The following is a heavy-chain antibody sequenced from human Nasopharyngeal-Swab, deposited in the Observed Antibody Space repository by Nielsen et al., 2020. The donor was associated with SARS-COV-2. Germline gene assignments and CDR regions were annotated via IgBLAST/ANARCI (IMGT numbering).Heavy chain of an antibody. CDR1: GFTFSSYA. Sequence: GGSLRLSCAASGFTFSSYAMTWVRQAPGRGLEWVSIISGSGDTTYYADSVKDRFTISRDNSKNSLYLQINSLRVEDTAMYYCARDTYHFWSGYRYFDSWGQGTLVTVSS. CDR2: ISGSGDTT. V-gene: IGHV3-23*01. D-gene: IGHD3-3*01. J-gene: IGHJ4*02. CDR3: ARDTYHFWSGYRYFDS.